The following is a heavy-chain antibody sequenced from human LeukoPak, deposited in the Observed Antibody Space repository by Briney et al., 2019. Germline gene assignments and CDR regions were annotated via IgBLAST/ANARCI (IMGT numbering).Heavy chain of an antibody. Sequence: GGSLRLSCAASGFTFSSYWMHWGRQAPGKRLQGVANINPDGSEKNYVDSVKGRFTISRDNAKNSLYLQMNSLRAEDTATYYCATDVSERLDHWGQGTLVTVSS. CDR1: GFTFSSYW. V-gene: IGHV3-7*01. J-gene: IGHJ4*01. CDR3: ATDVSERLDH. CDR2: INPDGSEK.